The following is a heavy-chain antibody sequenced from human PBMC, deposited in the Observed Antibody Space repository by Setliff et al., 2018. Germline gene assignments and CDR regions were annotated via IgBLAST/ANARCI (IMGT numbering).Heavy chain of an antibody. V-gene: IGHV3-21*01. Sequence: GGSLRLSCAASGFTFTAYTMNWVRQAPGQGLEWVASIDTSSYWIYYADSVKGRFAISRDNAENSLYLQMNSLRAEDTAVYYCARTCSGSGCYAGLESWGQGTPVTVSS. D-gene: IGHD2-15*01. CDR1: GFTFTAYT. J-gene: IGHJ4*02. CDR2: IDTSSYWI. CDR3: ARTCSGSGCYAGLES.